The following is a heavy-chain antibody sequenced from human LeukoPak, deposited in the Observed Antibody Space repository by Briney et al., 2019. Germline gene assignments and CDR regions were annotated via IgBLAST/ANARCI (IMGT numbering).Heavy chain of an antibody. D-gene: IGHD6-19*01. CDR2: IKQDGSEK. Sequence: SGGSLRLSCAASGFTFSSYWMSWVRQAPGKGLEWVANIKQDGSEKYYVDSVKGRFTNSRDNARNLLYLQMNSLRDEDTAVYYCVRDVSSGWAFDYWGHGTLVTVFS. V-gene: IGHV3-7*01. CDR3: VRDVSSGWAFDY. CDR1: GFTFSSYW. J-gene: IGHJ4*03.